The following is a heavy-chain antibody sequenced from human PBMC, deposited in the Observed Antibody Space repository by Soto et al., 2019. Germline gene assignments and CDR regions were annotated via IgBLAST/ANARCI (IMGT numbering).Heavy chain of an antibody. Sequence: ASVKVSCKASGYIFTSYYMHWVRQAPGQGLEWMGIINPSDGSTTYSTSLKTRLTISKDTSKNQVVLTMTNMDPVDTATYYCARILAGTTFFDYWGQGTLVTVSS. V-gene: IGHV1-46*04. D-gene: IGHD1-7*01. CDR3: ARILAGTTFFDY. J-gene: IGHJ4*02. CDR2: INPSDGST. CDR1: GYIFTSYY.